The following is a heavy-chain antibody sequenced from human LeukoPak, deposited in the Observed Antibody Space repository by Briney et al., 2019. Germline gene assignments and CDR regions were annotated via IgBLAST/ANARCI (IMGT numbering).Heavy chain of an antibody. CDR1: GGSFSGYY. CDR3: ARHGYCSGGSCYSGGSVDY. Sequence: SETLSLTCAVYGGSFSGYYWSWIRQPPGKGLEWIGEIDHSGSTNYNPSLKSRVTISVDTSKNQFSLKLSSVTAADTAVYYCARHGYCSGGSCYSGGSVDYWGQGTLVTVSS. CDR2: IDHSGST. V-gene: IGHV4-34*01. D-gene: IGHD2-15*01. J-gene: IGHJ4*02.